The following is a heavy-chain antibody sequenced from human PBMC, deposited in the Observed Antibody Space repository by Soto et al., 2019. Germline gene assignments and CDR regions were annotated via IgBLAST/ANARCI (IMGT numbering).Heavy chain of an antibody. CDR2: MHYSGGT. D-gene: IGHD2-21*02. CDR1: GGSISSYY. Sequence: SLTCTVSGGSISSYYWSWIRQPPGKGLEWIGHMHYSGGTDFNPSLKSRVTISLDTSKDQVSLKLSSVTAADTAVYYCARHGRQVTTFDRPFDYWGQGTLVTVSS. CDR3: ARHGRQVTTFDRPFDY. J-gene: IGHJ4*02. V-gene: IGHV4-59*08.